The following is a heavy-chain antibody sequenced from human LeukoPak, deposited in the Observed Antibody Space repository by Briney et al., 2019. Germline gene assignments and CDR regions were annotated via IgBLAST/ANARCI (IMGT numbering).Heavy chain of an antibody. Sequence: SETLSLTCTVSGGSISSSSYYWGWIRQPPGKGLEWIGSIYYSGSTYYNPSLKSRVTISVDTSKNQFSLKLSSVTAADTAVYYCARLSGLQPTTPEEIDYWGQGTLVTVSS. J-gene: IGHJ4*02. V-gene: IGHV4-39*01. D-gene: IGHD4-11*01. CDR3: ARLSGLQPTTPEEIDY. CDR2: IYYSGST. CDR1: GGSISSSSYY.